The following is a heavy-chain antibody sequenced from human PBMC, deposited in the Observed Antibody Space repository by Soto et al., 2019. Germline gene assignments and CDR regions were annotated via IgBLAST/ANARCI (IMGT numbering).Heavy chain of an antibody. CDR1: GYAISSGFY. Sequence: PSETLSLTCDVSGYAISSGFYWAWIRQPPGKRLEWIGNIYHTGTTYYNPSLKSRVTMSVDTSKNQFSLRLSSVTAADTAVYYCSRIPTLHSPAPFDSWGQGTLVTVSS. CDR3: SRIPTLHSPAPFDS. D-gene: IGHD1-26*01. CDR2: IYHTGTT. V-gene: IGHV4-38-2*01. J-gene: IGHJ4*02.